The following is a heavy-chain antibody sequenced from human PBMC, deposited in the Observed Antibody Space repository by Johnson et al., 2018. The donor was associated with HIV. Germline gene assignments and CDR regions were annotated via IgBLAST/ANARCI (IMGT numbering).Heavy chain of an antibody. J-gene: IGHJ3*02. CDR1: GFTFRDYY. CDR3: ARYQQLVRDRAFDI. CDR2: ISSSGSTR. Sequence: QVQLVESGGGVVQPGGSLRLSCVVSGFTFRDYYMSWIRQAPGKGLEWVSYISSSGSTRYYADSVKGRFTISRDNAKNSLYLQMNSLRAEDTAVYYCARYQQLVRDRAFDIWGQGTMVTVSS. V-gene: IGHV3-11*04. D-gene: IGHD6-13*01.